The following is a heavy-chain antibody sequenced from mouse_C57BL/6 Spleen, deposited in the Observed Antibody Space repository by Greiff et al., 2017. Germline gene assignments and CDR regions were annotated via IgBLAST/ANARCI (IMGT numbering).Heavy chain of an antibody. CDR2: IDPSDSET. V-gene: IGHV1-52*01. CDR1: GYTFTSYW. Sequence: VKLQQPGAELVRPGSSVKLSCKASGYTFTSYWMHWVKQRPIQGLEWIGNIDPSDSETHYNQKFKDKATLTVDKSSSTAYMQLSSLTSEDSAVYYCARSYYDGYFDYWGQGTTLTVSS. CDR3: ARSYYDGYFDY. D-gene: IGHD1-1*01. J-gene: IGHJ2*01.